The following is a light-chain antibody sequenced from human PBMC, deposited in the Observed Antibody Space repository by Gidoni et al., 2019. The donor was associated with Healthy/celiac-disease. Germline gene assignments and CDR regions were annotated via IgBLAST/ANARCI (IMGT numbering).Light chain of an antibody. CDR2: GAS. J-gene: IGKJ1*01. CDR1: QSVSSSY. Sequence: ETVLTQSPGTLSLSPGERATLSCRASQSVSSSYLAWYQQKPGQDPRLLIYGASSRATGIPDRFSGSGSATDFILTISRLEPEDFAVYYCQQYGSSPPRTFGQGTKVEIK. V-gene: IGKV3-20*01. CDR3: QQYGSSPPRT.